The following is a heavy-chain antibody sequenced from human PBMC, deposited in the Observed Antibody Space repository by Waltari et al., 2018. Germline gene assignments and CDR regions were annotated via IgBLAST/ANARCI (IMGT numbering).Heavy chain of an antibody. CDR2: SVNNLGSE. Sequence: EVHLVESGGGLIEPGGSLRLSCVTSGFAFTSRALSWVRQAPGLGLGWVGSVNNLGSEYYAGSVQGRFTLSRDISTNTLFLQMSRLRPADTAVYYCAKDHPTDGWPAFDSWGRGTLVAVSS. CDR3: AKDHPTDGWPAFDS. J-gene: IGHJ4*02. D-gene: IGHD6-19*01. V-gene: IGHV3-23*04. CDR1: GFAFTSRA.